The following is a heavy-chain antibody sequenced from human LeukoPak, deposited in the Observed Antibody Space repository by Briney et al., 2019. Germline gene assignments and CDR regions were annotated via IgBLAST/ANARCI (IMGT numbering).Heavy chain of an antibody. CDR2: IYYSGST. Sequence: SETLSLTCTVSGGSISSYYWSWIRQPPGKGLEWIGFIYYSGSTNYNPSLKSRVTISVDTSKNQFSLKLSSVTAADTAVYYCVRVRPVAGNPLDYWGQGTLVTVSS. D-gene: IGHD6-19*01. V-gene: IGHV4-59*01. CDR1: GGSISSYY. CDR3: VRVRPVAGNPLDY. J-gene: IGHJ4*02.